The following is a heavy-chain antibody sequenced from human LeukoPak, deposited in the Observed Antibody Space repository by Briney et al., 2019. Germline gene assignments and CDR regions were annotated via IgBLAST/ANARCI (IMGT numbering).Heavy chain of an antibody. D-gene: IGHD1-26*01. CDR2: ISSRSTYI. V-gene: IGHV3-11*06. J-gene: IGHJ4*02. CDR3: AKARPREDY. Sequence: KPSETLSLTCTVSGYSISSDYYWGWIRQPPGKGLEWVSSISSRSTYIYHADSVKGRFTIPRDNAKNSLYLQMNSLRAEDTAVYYCAKARPREDYWGQGTLVTVSS. CDR1: GYSISSDY.